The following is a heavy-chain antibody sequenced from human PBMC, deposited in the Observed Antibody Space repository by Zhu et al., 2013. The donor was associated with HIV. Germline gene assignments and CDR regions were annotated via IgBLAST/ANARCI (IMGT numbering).Heavy chain of an antibody. CDR1: GGSFSGYY. CDR3: ARGGMPGWFDP. J-gene: IGHJ5*02. V-gene: IGHV4-34*01. CDR2: MHYSGSVTT. D-gene: IGHD2-2*01. Sequence: QVQLQQWGAGLLKPSETLSLTCSVYGGSFSGYYWSWVRQPPGKGLEWIGYMHYSGSVTTYFNPSLKSRVTISVDTSKNQFSLMLTSVTAADTAVYYCARGGMPGWFDPWGQGTLVIVSS.